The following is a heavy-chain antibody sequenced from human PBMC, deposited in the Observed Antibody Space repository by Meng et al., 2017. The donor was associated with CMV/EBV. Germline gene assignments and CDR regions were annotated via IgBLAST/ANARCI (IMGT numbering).Heavy chain of an antibody. V-gene: IGHV4-39*07. CDR1: VAHIRSSSYY. D-gene: IGHD4-23*01. CDR2: IYYSGST. Sequence: GPGLVKPSAALLPTSPVSVAHIRSSSYYWGSIRQPPGKGREWIGSIYYSGSTYYNPSLKSRVTISVDTSKNQFSLKLSSVTAADTAVYYCARDPSLRWIDYWGQGTLVTV. J-gene: IGHJ4*02. CDR3: ARDPSLRWIDY.